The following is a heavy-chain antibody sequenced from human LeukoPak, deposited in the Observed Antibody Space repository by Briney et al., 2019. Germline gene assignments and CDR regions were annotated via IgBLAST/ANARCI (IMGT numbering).Heavy chain of an antibody. CDR1: GFTFSTYW. CDR3: ARVRSDSKITMVRGVREGWFDP. V-gene: IGHV3-74*01. J-gene: IGHJ5*02. Sequence: GGSLRLSCAASGFTFSTYWMHWFRQAPGKGLVWVSRINSDGSITDYEDSVKGRFTISRDNAKNTLYLQMNSLRAEDTAVYYCARVRSDSKITMVRGVREGWFDPWGQGTLVTVSS. D-gene: IGHD3-10*01. CDR2: INSDGSIT.